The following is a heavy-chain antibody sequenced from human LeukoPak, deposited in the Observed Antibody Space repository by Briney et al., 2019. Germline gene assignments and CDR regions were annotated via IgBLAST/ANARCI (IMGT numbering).Heavy chain of an antibody. Sequence: PGGSLRLSCAASGLAFSSYDMHWVRQASGKGLEWVSGIGAFGDTYYGVAVRGRFTISRDKAKNSLYLQMNSLGAGDTVVYYCARVQVKDNYGDYGKGHFDYWGHGTLVTVSS. J-gene: IGHJ4*01. CDR3: ARVQVKDNYGDYGKGHFDY. CDR2: IGAFGDT. CDR1: GLAFSSYD. V-gene: IGHV3-13*01. D-gene: IGHD4-17*01.